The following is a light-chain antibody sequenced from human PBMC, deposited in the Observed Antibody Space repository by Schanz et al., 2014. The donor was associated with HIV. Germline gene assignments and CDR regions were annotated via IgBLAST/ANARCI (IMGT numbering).Light chain of an antibody. CDR1: QTVANY. CDR2: AAS. J-gene: IGKJ2*02. CDR3: QQSFSIRPWT. V-gene: IGKV1-39*01. Sequence: DIQMAQSPSSLSASVGDRVTITCRASQTVANYLNWYHHKPGNAPKLLIYAASSLQVGVPSRFSGSGSGTDFTLTISSLQPEDFAIYYCQQSFSIRPWTFGQGTKLEIK.